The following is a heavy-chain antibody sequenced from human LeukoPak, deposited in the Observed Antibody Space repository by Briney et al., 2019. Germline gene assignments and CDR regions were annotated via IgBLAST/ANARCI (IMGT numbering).Heavy chain of an antibody. J-gene: IGHJ4*02. CDR3: ARGGSCSGGSCYAPGY. D-gene: IGHD2-15*01. Sequence: PGGSLRLSCAASGFTFSDYSMNWVRQAPGRGLEWVSSISSSSTYIYYADSVKGRFTISRDNAKNSLFLQMNSLRAEDTAVYYCARGGSCSGGSCYAPGYWGQGTLVTVSS. CDR1: GFTFSDYS. V-gene: IGHV3-21*01. CDR2: ISSSSTYI.